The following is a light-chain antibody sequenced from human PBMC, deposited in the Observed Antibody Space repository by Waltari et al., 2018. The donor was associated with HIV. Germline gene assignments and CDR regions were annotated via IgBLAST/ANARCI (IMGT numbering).Light chain of an antibody. J-gene: IGKJ1*01. CDR3: QQYAISPGT. Sequence: EIVLTQSPGIMSLSPGERATLSCRASQSVSNTYLAWYQQKPGQAPRLLIYAASIRATGIPDRVSGSGSGTGFTLTISRVEPEDFAVYYCQQYAISPGTFGQGTKVEIK. CDR1: QSVSNTY. V-gene: IGKV3-20*01. CDR2: AAS.